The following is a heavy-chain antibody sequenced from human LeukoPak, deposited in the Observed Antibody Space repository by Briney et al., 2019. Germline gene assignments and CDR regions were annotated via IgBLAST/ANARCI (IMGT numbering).Heavy chain of an antibody. CDR1: GFTFSSYS. CDR3: GRAYDFSRH. J-gene: IGHJ4*01. CDR2: ISGSGGST. V-gene: IGHV3-23*01. Sequence: GGSLRLSCAASGFTFSSYSMNWVRQAPGKGLEWVSAISGSGGSTYYADSVKGRFTISRDNSKNTLYLQMNSLRVEDTALYYCGRAYDFSRHWGQGTLVTVSS. D-gene: IGHD3-3*01.